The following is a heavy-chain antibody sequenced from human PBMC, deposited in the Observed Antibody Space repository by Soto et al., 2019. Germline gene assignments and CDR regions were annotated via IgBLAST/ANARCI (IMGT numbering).Heavy chain of an antibody. V-gene: IGHV1-18*01. CDR1: GYTFTSYG. CDR2: ISAHNDNT. J-gene: IGHJ4*02. D-gene: IGHD1-1*01. Sequence: QVHLVQSGAEVKKPGASVKVSCKCSGYTFTSYGITWVRQAPGQGLEWMGWISAHNDNTDYAQKLQGRVTVTRDTSTSTAYMELRSLRSDDTAVYYCARGRYGDYWGQGAWSPSPQ. CDR3: ARGRYGDY.